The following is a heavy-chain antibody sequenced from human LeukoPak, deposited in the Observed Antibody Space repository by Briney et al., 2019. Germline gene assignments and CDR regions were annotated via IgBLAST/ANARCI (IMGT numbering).Heavy chain of an antibody. D-gene: IGHD3-10*01. CDR1: GGTFSSYA. J-gene: IGHJ6*02. Sequence: SVNVSFTASGGTFSSYAISWVRQAPGQGLEWMGGIIPIFGTANYAQKFQGRVTITADESTSTAYMELSSLRSEDTAVYYCARDTMVRGRNTGMDVWGQGTTVTVSS. V-gene: IGHV1-69*01. CDR3: ARDTMVRGRNTGMDV. CDR2: IIPIFGTA.